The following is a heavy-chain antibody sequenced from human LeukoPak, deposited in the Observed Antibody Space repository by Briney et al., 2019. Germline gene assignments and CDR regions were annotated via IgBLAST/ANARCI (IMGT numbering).Heavy chain of an antibody. CDR2: IWYDGSNK. D-gene: IGHD6-6*01. CDR3: ARERVRYSSSSKYFDY. Sequence: PGRSLRLSCAASGFTFSSYGMHWVRQAPGKGLEWVAVIWYDGSNKYYADSVKGRFTISRDNSKNTLYLQMNSLRAEDTAVYYCARERVRYSSSSKYFDYWGQGTLVTVSS. J-gene: IGHJ4*02. CDR1: GFTFSSYG. V-gene: IGHV3-33*01.